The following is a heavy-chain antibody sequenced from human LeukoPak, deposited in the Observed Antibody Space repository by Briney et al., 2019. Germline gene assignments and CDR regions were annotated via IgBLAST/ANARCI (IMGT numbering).Heavy chain of an antibody. D-gene: IGHD3/OR15-3a*01. CDR1: GFTFSSYA. V-gene: IGHV3-23*01. J-gene: IGHJ4*02. Sequence: GGSLRLSCAASGFTFSSYAMSWVRQAPGKGLEWVSVVSSSGGNTYNADSVKGRFTISRDNSKNTLYLQMNSLRAEDTAVYYRAEGDWLGFDYWGQGTLVTVSS. CDR2: VSSSGGNT. CDR3: AEGDWLGFDY.